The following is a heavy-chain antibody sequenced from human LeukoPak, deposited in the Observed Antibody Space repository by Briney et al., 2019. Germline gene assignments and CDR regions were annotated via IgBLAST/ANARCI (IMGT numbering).Heavy chain of an antibody. Sequence: QSGGSLRLSCAASGFNFDDYAMHWVRQVPGKGLEWVSGIRWNSGSIGYVDSVKGRFTISRDNAKNSLYLQMNSLRAEDTAVYYCARAGDTSPPVAFDYWGQGTLVTVSS. V-gene: IGHV3-9*01. CDR1: GFNFDDYA. D-gene: IGHD2-2*01. CDR2: IRWNSGSI. J-gene: IGHJ4*02. CDR3: ARAGDTSPPVAFDY.